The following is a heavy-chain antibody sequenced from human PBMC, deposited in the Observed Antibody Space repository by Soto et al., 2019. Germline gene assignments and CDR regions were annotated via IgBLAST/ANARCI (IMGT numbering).Heavy chain of an antibody. V-gene: IGHV3-9*01. CDR1: GFTFEDYA. D-gene: IGHD3-3*01. Sequence: GGSLRLSCEASGFTFEDYALHWVRQVPGKGLEWVSGISWNSATIAYADSVKGRFTISRDNTKNSLYLQMNSLGSEDTAVYYCLRDIFGVVIFDSWGQGIPVTVSS. CDR3: LRDIFGVVIFDS. J-gene: IGHJ4*02. CDR2: ISWNSATI.